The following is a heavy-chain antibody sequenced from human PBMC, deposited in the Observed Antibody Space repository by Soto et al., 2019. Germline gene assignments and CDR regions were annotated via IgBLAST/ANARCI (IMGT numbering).Heavy chain of an antibody. CDR1: GYKFTTNW. CDR2: IYPGDSDT. D-gene: IGHD6-6*01. Sequence: PGESLKISCKGSGYKFTTNWIVWVRQMPGKGLEWMGIIYPGDSDTRYRPSFQGQVTISADKSISTAYLQWSSLKASDTAMYYCARPSYSSSRYYRLDVWGQGTTVTVSS. CDR3: ARPSYSSSRYYRLDV. J-gene: IGHJ6*02. V-gene: IGHV5-51*01.